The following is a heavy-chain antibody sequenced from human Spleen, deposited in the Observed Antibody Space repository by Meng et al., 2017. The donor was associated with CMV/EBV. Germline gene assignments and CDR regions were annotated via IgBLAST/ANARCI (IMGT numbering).Heavy chain of an antibody. CDR2: IKSKTDGGTT. CDR3: TTAEPVVPAANLDY. J-gene: IGHJ4*02. CDR1: GFTFSNAW. Sequence: GESLKISCAASGFTFSNAWMSWVRQAPGKGLEWVGRIKSKTDGGTTDYAAPVKGRFTISRDDSKNTLYLQMNSLKTEDTAVYYCTTAEPVVPAANLDYWGQGTLVTVSS. D-gene: IGHD2-2*01. V-gene: IGHV3-15*01.